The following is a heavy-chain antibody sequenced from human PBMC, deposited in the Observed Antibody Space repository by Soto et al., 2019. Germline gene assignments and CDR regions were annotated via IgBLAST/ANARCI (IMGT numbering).Heavy chain of an antibody. D-gene: IGHD3-9*01. Sequence: ASVKVSFKASGYTFTGYYMHWLRQAPGQGLEWMGWINPNSGGTNYAQKFQGWVTMTRDTSISTAYMELSRLRSDDTAVYYCARGDYDILTGVDYWGQGTLVTVSS. J-gene: IGHJ4*02. V-gene: IGHV1-2*04. CDR3: ARGDYDILTGVDY. CDR2: INPNSGGT. CDR1: GYTFTGYY.